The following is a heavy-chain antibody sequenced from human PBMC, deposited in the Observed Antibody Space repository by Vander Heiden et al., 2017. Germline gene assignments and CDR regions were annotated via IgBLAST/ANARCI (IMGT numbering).Heavy chain of an antibody. CDR3: AADATVDYYYYYGMDV. D-gene: IGHD4-4*01. CDR2: IVVGSGNT. V-gene: IGHV1-58*01. Sequence: QMQLVQSGPEVKKPETSVKVSCKASGFTFTSSAVQWVRQARGQRLEWIGWIVVGSGNTNYAQKFQERVTITRDMSTSTAYMELSSLRSEDTAVYYCAADATVDYYYYYGMDVWGQGTTVTVSS. CDR1: GFTFTSSA. J-gene: IGHJ6*02.